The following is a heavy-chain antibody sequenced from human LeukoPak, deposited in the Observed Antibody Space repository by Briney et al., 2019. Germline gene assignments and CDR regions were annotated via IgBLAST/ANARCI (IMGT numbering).Heavy chain of an antibody. CDR2: ISSTGRTI. V-gene: IGHV3-48*03. Sequence: GGPLRLSCAAFGFIFSNHEMNWVRQAPGKGLQWVSYISSTGRTIYYADSVKGRFTISRDNAKNSLYLQMNSLRAEDTAVYYCARTLIAAVGASKNWLDPWGQGTLVTVSS. J-gene: IGHJ5*02. D-gene: IGHD6-13*01. CDR1: GFIFSNHE. CDR3: ARTLIAAVGASKNWLDP.